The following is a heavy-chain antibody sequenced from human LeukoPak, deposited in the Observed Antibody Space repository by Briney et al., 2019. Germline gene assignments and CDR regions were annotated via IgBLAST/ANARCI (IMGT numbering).Heavy chain of an antibody. Sequence: SETLSLTCAVSGGSISSSNWWSWVRQPPGKGLEWIGEIYHSGSTNYNPSLKSRVTISVDKSKNQFSLKLSSVTAADTAVYYCAVLSVLLHAFDIWGQGTMVTVSS. CDR3: AVLSVLLHAFDI. CDR1: GGSISSSNW. V-gene: IGHV4-4*02. CDR2: IYHSGST. D-gene: IGHD3-10*01. J-gene: IGHJ3*02.